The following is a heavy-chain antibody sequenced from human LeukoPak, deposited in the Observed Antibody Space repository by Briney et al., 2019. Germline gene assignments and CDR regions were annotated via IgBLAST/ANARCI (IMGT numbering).Heavy chain of an antibody. D-gene: IGHD6-19*01. Sequence: PGGSLRLSCAASGFTFSNYAMSWVRQAPGKSLEWVSGIGGSGSRTYYADSVKGRFTISRDNSKNTLYLQMNSLRAEDTAIYYCAKKYGVTVYGSGLNYFDYWGQGTLVTVSS. V-gene: IGHV3-23*01. CDR3: AKKYGVTVYGSGLNYFDY. J-gene: IGHJ4*02. CDR2: IGGSGSRT. CDR1: GFTFSNYA.